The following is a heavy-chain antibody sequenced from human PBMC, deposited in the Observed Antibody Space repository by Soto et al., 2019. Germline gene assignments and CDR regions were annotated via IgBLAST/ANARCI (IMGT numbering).Heavy chain of an antibody. D-gene: IGHD3-10*01. CDR1: GCSISSYY. CDR2: IYYSGST. Sequence: SETLSLTCTDSGCSISSYYWSWLRQPPGKGLEWIGYIYYSGSTDYNPSLKSRVTMSINTSKNQFSLKLSSVPVADSAVYYCARRGFLWFGAPRSMDVWGRVTTITVS. V-gene: IGHV4-59*01. J-gene: IGHJ6*02. CDR3: ARRGFLWFGAPRSMDV.